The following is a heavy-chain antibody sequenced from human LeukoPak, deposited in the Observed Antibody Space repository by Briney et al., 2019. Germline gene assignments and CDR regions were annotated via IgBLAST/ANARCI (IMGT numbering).Heavy chain of an antibody. CDR1: GFTFSSYG. V-gene: IGHV3-23*01. CDR3: AKDDAWLQYND. Sequence: GGSLRLSCAASGFTFSSYGMSWVRQAPGKGLEWVSGISPSGDIKYYVDSVKGRFTVSRDNSKNTLYLQINSLRDEDTAVYYCAKDDAWLQYNDWGQGTLVTVSS. J-gene: IGHJ4*02. D-gene: IGHD5-24*01. CDR2: ISPSGDIK.